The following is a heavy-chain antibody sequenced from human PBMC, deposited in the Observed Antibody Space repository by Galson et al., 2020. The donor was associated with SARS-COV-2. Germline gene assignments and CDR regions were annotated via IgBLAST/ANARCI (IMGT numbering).Heavy chain of an antibody. Sequence: QLGESLKLYCAASGFPYSYYAMHWVRQAPGKGLEWVALISYDGTNKYYADSVKGRFTISRDNFKNTLYLQMNSLRPEDTAVYYCSTLSSGPLDFWGQGTLVAFSS. V-gene: IGHV3-30*04. CDR2: ISYDGTNK. J-gene: IGHJ4*02. CDR3: STLSSGPLDF. CDR1: GFPYSYYA. D-gene: IGHD6-19*01.